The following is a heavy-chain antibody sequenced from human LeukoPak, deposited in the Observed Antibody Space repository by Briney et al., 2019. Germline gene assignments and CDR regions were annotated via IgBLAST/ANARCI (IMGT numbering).Heavy chain of an antibody. J-gene: IGHJ4*02. V-gene: IGHV1-2*04. D-gene: IGHD2-15*01. CDR2: IYSDSGDT. CDR1: GYSFTSYG. Sequence: GASVKVSCKASGYSFTSYGFNWVRQAPGQGLEWMGWIYSDSGDTNYAQKFQGWVTMTRDTSISTAYMELSRLTSDDTAVYYCARSAGSAFFDYWGQGTLVTVSS. CDR3: ARSAGSAFFDY.